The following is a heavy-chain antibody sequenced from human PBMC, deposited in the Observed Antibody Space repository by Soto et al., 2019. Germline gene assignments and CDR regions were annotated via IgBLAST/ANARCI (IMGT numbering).Heavy chain of an antibody. D-gene: IGHD4-17*01. CDR1: GYSFTSYW. J-gene: IGHJ6*02. V-gene: IGHV5-51*01. CDR2: IYPGDSDT. Sequence: PGESLKISCKGSGYSFTSYWIAWVRQMPGKNLEWMGIIYPGDSDTRYSPSFQGQVTISADKSISTAYLQWSSLKASDTAMYYCARRAVSTPSYYYAMDVWSQGTTVTVSS. CDR3: ARRAVSTPSYYYAMDV.